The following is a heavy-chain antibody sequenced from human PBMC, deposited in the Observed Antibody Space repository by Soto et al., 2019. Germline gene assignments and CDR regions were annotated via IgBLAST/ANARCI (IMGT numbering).Heavy chain of an antibody. V-gene: IGHV2-26*01. CDR2: IFSNDEK. CDR1: GFSLSNARMG. D-gene: IGHD1-26*01. Sequence: QVTLKESGPVLVKPTETLTLTCTVSGFSLSNARMGVSWIRQPPGKALEWLAHIFSNDEKSYSTSLKSRLTISKATSKRQVVLTMTNMDPVDTATYYCARIRGAYSGSYWADFDYWGQGTLVTVSS. CDR3: ARIRGAYSGSYWADFDY. J-gene: IGHJ4*02.